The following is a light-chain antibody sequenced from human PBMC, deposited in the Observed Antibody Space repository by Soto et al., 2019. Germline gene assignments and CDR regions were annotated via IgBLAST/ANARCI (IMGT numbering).Light chain of an antibody. CDR3: QQYDNWPWT. J-gene: IGKJ1*01. CDR1: QSISDT. Sequence: ERVMMQSPATLSVSPGVRATLSCRASQSISDTLAWYQQKPGQAPRLLIYGASTRATGFPARFSGSGSGADFTLSISSLQSEDVAVYYCQQYDNWPWTFGQGTKVDIK. CDR2: GAS. V-gene: IGKV3-15*01.